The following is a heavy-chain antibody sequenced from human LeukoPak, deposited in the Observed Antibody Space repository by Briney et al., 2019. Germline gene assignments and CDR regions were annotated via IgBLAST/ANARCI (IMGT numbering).Heavy chain of an antibody. V-gene: IGHV4-39*01. CDR2: VYNSGST. CDR1: GGSISSSTYN. Sequence: SETLSLTCTVSGGSISSSTYNWGWIRQPPGKGLEWIGSVYNSGSTFYNPSLKSRATISIDTSKNQFSLKLSSVTAADTAIYYCASQPYYESSGYYFYWGQGTLVTVSS. CDR3: ASQPYYESSGYYFY. D-gene: IGHD3-22*01. J-gene: IGHJ4*02.